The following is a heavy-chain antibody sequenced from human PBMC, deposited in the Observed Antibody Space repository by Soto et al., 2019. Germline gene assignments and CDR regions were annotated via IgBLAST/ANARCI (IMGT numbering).Heavy chain of an antibody. J-gene: IGHJ6*02. CDR3: ARANNYDSGSYHYSYYYGMDV. Sequence: QVQFVQSGAEVKRPGASVKVSCKASGYTFTRYAMHWVRQAPGQRLEWMAWINAGNSNTKYSQKFQGRVTITRDTSASTGYMELSSLRSEDTAVYYCARANNYDSGSYHYSYYYGMDVWGQGTTVTVSS. D-gene: IGHD3-10*01. CDR1: GYTFTRYA. CDR2: INAGNSNT. V-gene: IGHV1-3*01.